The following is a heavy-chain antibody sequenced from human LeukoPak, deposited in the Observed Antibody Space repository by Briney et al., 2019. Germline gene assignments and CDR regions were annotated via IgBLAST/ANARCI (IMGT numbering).Heavy chain of an antibody. Sequence: GGSLRLSCAASGFTFTSYSMNWVRQAPGKGLEWVSTISGGGGSTYYADSVKGRFAISRDNSKNTLYLQVNSLRAEDTAVYYCAKGGKWDVTPFDYWGQGTLVTVSS. V-gene: IGHV3-23*01. D-gene: IGHD1-26*01. CDR3: AKGGKWDVTPFDY. CDR1: GFTFTSYS. CDR2: ISGGGGST. J-gene: IGHJ4*02.